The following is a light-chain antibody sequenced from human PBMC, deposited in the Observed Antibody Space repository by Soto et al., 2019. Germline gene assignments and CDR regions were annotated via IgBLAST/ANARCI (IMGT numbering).Light chain of an antibody. Sequence: QSLLTPPASVSGYPAQSITISCTGASSDVGDYNYVSWYQHHPGKAPKLLIYEVNNRPSGVSDRFSGSKSGNVASLTISWLQAEDEADYYCSSYTSSSTYVFGTGTKVTVL. CDR1: SSDVGDYNY. CDR2: EVN. J-gene: IGLJ1*01. CDR3: SSYTSSSTYV. V-gene: IGLV2-14*01.